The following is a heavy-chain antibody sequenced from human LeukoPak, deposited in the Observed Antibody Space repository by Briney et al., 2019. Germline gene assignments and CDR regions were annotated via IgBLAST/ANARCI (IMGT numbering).Heavy chain of an antibody. CDR3: ARNFWSGYSYYFDY. CDR2: IYSGGST. Sequence: GGSLRLSCAASGFTVSSNYMSWVRQAPGKGLEWVSVIYSGGSTYYADSVKGRFTISRDNSKNTLYLQMNSLRAEDTAVYYCARNFWSGYSYYFDYWGQGTLVTVSS. CDR1: GFTVSSNY. V-gene: IGHV3-53*01. J-gene: IGHJ4*02. D-gene: IGHD3-3*01.